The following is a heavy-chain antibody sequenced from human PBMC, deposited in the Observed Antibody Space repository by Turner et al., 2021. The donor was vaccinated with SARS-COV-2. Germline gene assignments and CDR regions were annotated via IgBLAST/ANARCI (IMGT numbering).Heavy chain of an antibody. CDR1: GGSISSSSYY. V-gene: IGHV4-39*01. D-gene: IGHD5-18*01. CDR2: IYYSGIT. CDR3: ARLMGTAMDYYGMDV. Sequence: QLQPQESGPGLVQPSQTLSLTCTASGGSISSSSYYWGWIRQPPGKGLEWIGNIYYSGITYYNPSLKSRGTISVDTSKSQFSLKLSSVTAADTAVYYCARLMGTAMDYYGMDVWGQGTTVTVSS. J-gene: IGHJ6*02.